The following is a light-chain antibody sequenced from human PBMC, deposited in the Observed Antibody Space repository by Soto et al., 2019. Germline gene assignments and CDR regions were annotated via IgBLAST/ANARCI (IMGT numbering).Light chain of an antibody. Sequence: EIVLTQSPGTLSLSPGERATLSCRASQSVSSSYLAWYQQKPGQAPRPLIYGASSWAIGIPDRFSGSGSGTDFTLTISRLEPEDFAVYYCQQYGSSPWTFGHGTKVEIK. CDR1: QSVSSSY. CDR3: QQYGSSPWT. V-gene: IGKV3-20*01. J-gene: IGKJ1*01. CDR2: GAS.